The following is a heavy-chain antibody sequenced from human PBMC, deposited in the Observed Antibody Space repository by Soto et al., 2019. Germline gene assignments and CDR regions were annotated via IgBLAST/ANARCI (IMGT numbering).Heavy chain of an antibody. Sequence: EVQLVESGGGLVKPGGSLRLSCAASGFTFSSYSMNWVRQAPGKGLEWVSSISSSSSYIYYADSVKVRFTISRDNAKNSLYLQMNSLRAEDTAVYYCAREVENDILTGYYYDYWGQGTLVTVSS. J-gene: IGHJ4*02. CDR2: ISSSSSYI. CDR3: AREVENDILTGYYYDY. V-gene: IGHV3-21*01. CDR1: GFTFSSYS. D-gene: IGHD3-9*01.